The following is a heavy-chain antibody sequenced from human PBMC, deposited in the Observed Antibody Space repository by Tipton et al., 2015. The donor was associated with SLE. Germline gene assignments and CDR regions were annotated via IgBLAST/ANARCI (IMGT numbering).Heavy chain of an antibody. V-gene: IGHV4-38-2*01. CDR3: ASGSGYGSGSYSLDY. D-gene: IGHD3-10*01. Sequence: TLSLTCAVSGYSISSGYYWGWIRQPPGKGLEWIGSIYHSGCTYYNPSLKSRVTISVDTSKNQFSLKLSSVTAADTAVYYCASGSGYGSGSYSLDYWGQGTLVTVSS. CDR2: IYHSGCT. J-gene: IGHJ4*02. CDR1: GYSISSGYY.